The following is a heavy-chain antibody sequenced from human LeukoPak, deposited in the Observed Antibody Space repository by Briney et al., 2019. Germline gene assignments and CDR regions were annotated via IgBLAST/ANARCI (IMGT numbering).Heavy chain of an antibody. D-gene: IGHD3-22*01. CDR2: ITDKSDGETT. V-gene: IGHV3-15*01. CDR1: RFTFSHAY. J-gene: IGHJ3*02. Sequence: PGGSLRLSCAASRFTFSHAYMSGLRHVPGKGLEWVGRITDKSDGETTDYAAPVRDRFIISRDDSANMLYLQMNRLKSEDTAVYFCTTHYEYGGDDDGDDYYYTIDAFDIWGQGTMVTVSS. CDR3: TTHYEYGGDDDGDDYYYTIDAFDI.